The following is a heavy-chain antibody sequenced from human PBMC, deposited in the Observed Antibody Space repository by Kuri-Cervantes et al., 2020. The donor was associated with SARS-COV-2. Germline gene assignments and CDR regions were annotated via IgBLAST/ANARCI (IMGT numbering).Heavy chain of an antibody. J-gene: IGHJ4*02. CDR1: GGSISSSSYY. D-gene: IGHD6-6*01. V-gene: IGHV4-39*07. CDR3: AKRTSTGEYSIPSGPLDY. CDR2: IYYSGST. Sequence: SETLSLTCTVSGGSISSSSYYWGWIRQPPGKGLEWIGSIYYSGSTYYNPSLKSQVTMSVDTSKDQFSLKLSSVTAEDTAVYYCAKRTSTGEYSIPSGPLDYWGQGTLVTVSS.